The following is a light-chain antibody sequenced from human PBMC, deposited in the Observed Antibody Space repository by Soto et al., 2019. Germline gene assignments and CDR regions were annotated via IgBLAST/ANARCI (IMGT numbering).Light chain of an antibody. CDR3: GSFTSDSTYV. J-gene: IGLJ1*01. Sequence: SALTQPASVSASPGQSITISCTGTSNDVGGYNYVSWYQQHPGKVPKLIIYEVNNRPSGVSDRFSGSKSGKTASLTISGLLADDEADYYCGSFTSDSTYVFGTGTKVTVL. CDR2: EVN. V-gene: IGLV2-14*03. CDR1: SNDVGGYNY.